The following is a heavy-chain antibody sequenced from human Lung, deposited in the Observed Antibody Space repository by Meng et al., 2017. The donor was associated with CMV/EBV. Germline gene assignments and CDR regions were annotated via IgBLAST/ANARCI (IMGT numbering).Heavy chain of an antibody. Sequence: ASXXVSXKASGYTFTGYYMHWVRQAPGQGLEWMGWINPNSGGTNYAQKFQGRVTMTRDTSISTAYMELSRLRSDDTAVYYCARGTGYSSSSGVYLGQGPLVTVSS. V-gene: IGHV1-2*02. D-gene: IGHD6-6*01. CDR2: INPNSGGT. CDR1: GYTFTGYY. CDR3: ARGTGYSSSSGVY. J-gene: IGHJ4*02.